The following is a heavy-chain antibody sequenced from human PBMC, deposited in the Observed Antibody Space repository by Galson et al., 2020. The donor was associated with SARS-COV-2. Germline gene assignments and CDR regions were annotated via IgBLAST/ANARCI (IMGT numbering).Heavy chain of an antibody. Sequence: GESLKISCKASGYTFIDYYLHWVRQAPGQGLEWMGIIQPTGGGTNYAQKFQGRVTMTRDTSTSTVYMELSSLRFEDTAVYYCVRMNHYYGAGGEFDYWGQGTLVTVSS. CDR3: VRMNHYYGAGGEFDY. J-gene: IGHJ4*02. CDR1: GYTFIDYY. V-gene: IGHV1-46*01. D-gene: IGHD3-10*01. CDR2: IQPTGGGT.